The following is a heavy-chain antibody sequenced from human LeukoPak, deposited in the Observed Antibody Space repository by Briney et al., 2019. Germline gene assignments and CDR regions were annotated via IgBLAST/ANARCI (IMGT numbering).Heavy chain of an antibody. J-gene: IGHJ6*03. CDR1: GYSFTSYW. V-gene: IGHV5-51*01. Sequence: GESLKISCKGSGYSFTSYWIGWVRQMPGKGLEWVGIIYPGDSDTRYSPSFQGQVTTSAAQSISPAYLQWSSLKAPDTAMYYCARLGGLAAVNYYMDVWGKGTTVTVS. CDR3: ARLGGLAAVNYYMDV. D-gene: IGHD6-13*01. CDR2: IYPGDSDT.